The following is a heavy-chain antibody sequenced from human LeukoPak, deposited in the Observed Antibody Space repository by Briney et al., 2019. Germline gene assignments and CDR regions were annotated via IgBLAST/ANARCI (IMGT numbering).Heavy chain of an antibody. CDR1: GGTFNTHA. J-gene: IGHJ4*02. Sequence: SVKVSCKASGGTFNTHAISWVRQAPGQGLEWMRRIVPMLDITNYAQKFQGRVTITADKSTNTAFMELSSLRSDDTAVYYCARDGVGAATDYFDFWGQGTLVTVSS. CDR2: IVPMLDIT. V-gene: IGHV1-69*04. CDR3: ARDGVGAATDYFDF. D-gene: IGHD1-26*01.